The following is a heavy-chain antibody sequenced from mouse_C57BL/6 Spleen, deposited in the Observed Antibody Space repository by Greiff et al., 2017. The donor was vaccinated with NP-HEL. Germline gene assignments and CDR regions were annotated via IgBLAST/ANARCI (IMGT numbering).Heavy chain of an antibody. V-gene: IGHV1-69*01. CDR2: IDPSDSYT. D-gene: IGHD2-4*01. Sequence: QVQLQQPGAELVMPGASVKLSCKASGYTFTSYWMHWVKQRPGQGLEWIGEIDPSDSYTNYNQKVKGKSTLTVDKSSSTAYMQLSSLTSEDSAVYYCARYDYWFAYWGQGTLVTVSA. J-gene: IGHJ3*01. CDR3: ARYDYWFAY. CDR1: GYTFTSYW.